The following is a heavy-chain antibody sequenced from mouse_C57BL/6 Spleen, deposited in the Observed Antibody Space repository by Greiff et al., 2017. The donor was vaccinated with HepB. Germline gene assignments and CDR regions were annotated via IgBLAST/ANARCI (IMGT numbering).Heavy chain of an antibody. CDR2: IDPSDSYT. V-gene: IGHV1-69*01. CDR3: ARAKGRDYGGYAMDY. D-gene: IGHD2-4*01. CDR1: GYTFTSYW. Sequence: QVQLQQPGAELVMPGASVKLSCKASGYTFTSYWMHWVKQRPGQGLEWIGEIDPSDSYTNYNQKFKGKSTLTVDKSSSTAYMQLSSLTSEDSAVYYCARAKGRDYGGYAMDYWGQGTSVTVSS. J-gene: IGHJ4*01.